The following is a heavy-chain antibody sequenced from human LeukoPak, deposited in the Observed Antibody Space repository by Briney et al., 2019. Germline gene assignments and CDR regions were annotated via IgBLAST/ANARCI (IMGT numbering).Heavy chain of an antibody. D-gene: IGHD3-10*01. CDR3: ARDREDYYGSGSYYKKDYYMDV. CDR2: IYYSGST. Sequence: SETLSLTCAVYGGSFSGYYWSWIRQPPGKGLEWIGSIYYSGSTYYNPSLKSRVTISVDTSKNQFSLKLSSVTAADTAVYYCARDREDYYGSGSYYKKDYYMDVWGKGTTVTVSS. V-gene: IGHV4-34*01. CDR1: GGSFSGYY. J-gene: IGHJ6*03.